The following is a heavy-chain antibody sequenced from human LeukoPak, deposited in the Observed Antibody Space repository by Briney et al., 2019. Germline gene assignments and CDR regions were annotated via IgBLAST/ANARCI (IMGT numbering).Heavy chain of an antibody. D-gene: IGHD3-22*01. V-gene: IGHV1-8*01. CDR1: GYTFTSYD. CDR2: MNPNSGNT. CDR3: ARGAPYYDSSGYYSYVY. J-gene: IGHJ4*02. Sequence: ASVKVSCKASGYTFTSYDINWVRQATGQGLAWMGWMNPNSGNTGYAQKFQGRVTMTRNTSISTAYMELSSLRSEDTAVYYCARGAPYYDSSGYYSYVYWGQGTLVTVSS.